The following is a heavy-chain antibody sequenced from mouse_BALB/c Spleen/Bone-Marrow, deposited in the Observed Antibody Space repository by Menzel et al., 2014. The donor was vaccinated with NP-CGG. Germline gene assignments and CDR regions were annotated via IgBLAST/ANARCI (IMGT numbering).Heavy chain of an antibody. CDR2: IYPGNDGS. CDR3: AREGTGTGWYFDV. Sequence: VQLQQSGPELVKPGTSVKMSCKASGYTFTDFVISLVKQKTGQGLEWIGEIYPGNDGSYYNERFKGKATLTADKSSNTAYMQLSSLTSEDSAVYFCAREGTGTGWYFDVWGAGTTVTVSS. CDR1: GYTFTDFV. D-gene: IGHD4-1*01. J-gene: IGHJ1*01. V-gene: IGHV1-81*01.